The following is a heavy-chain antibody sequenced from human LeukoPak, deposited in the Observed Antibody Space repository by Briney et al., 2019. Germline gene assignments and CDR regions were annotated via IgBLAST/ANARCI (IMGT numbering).Heavy chain of an antibody. CDR1: GGSVNGCY. CDR2: IHYSGLT. D-gene: IGHD1-7*01. Sequence: SETLSLTCTVSGGSVNGCYWNWIRQAPGKGLEWIGFIHYSGLTVYSPSLQSRVSMSVDTSRNQFSLDLSSVTAADTALYYCARDPPEDEWNSLDSWGQGILVTVSS. CDR3: ARDPPEDEWNSLDS. J-gene: IGHJ4*02. V-gene: IGHV4-59*02.